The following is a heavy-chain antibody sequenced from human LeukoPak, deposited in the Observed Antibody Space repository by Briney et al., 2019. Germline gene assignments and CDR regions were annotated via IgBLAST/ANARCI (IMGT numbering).Heavy chain of an antibody. CDR1: GFIFSSYT. CDR3: ARTYCSGGSCYSYFDD. V-gene: IGHV3-21*01. D-gene: IGHD2-15*01. Sequence: GGSLRLSCAASGFIFSSYTMNWVRQAPRKGLEWVSSISDNTTYEYYADSVKGRFTISRDNAKKSLYLQMSSLRAEDTAVYYCARTYCSGGSCYSYFDDWGQGTLVTVSS. CDR2: ISDNTTYE. J-gene: IGHJ4*02.